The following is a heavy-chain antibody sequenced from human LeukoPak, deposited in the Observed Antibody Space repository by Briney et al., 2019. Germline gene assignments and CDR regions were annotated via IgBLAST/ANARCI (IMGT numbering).Heavy chain of an antibody. Sequence: SQTLSLTCAVSGGSISSGGYSWSWIRQPPGKGLEWIGYIYHSGSTYYNPSLKSRVTISVDTSKNQFSLKLSSVTAADTAVYYCARGAYSSSWYYYYYGMDVWGQGTTVTVSS. J-gene: IGHJ6*02. D-gene: IGHD6-13*01. V-gene: IGHV4-30-2*01. CDR2: IYHSGST. CDR1: GGSISSGGYS. CDR3: ARGAYSSSWYYYYYGMDV.